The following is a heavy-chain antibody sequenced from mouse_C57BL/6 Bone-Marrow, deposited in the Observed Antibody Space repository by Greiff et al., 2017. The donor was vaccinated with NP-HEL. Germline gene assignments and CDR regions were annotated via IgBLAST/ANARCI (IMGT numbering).Heavy chain of an antibody. Sequence: QVTLKECGAELVRPGASVKLSCKASGYTFTDYYINWVKQRPGQGLEWIARIYPGSGNTYYNEKFKGKATLTAEKSSSTAYMQLSSLTSEDSAVYFCARCDYDEGDAMDYWGQGTSVTVSS. J-gene: IGHJ4*01. D-gene: IGHD2-4*01. CDR1: GYTFTDYY. CDR2: IYPGSGNT. V-gene: IGHV1-76*01. CDR3: ARCDYDEGDAMDY.